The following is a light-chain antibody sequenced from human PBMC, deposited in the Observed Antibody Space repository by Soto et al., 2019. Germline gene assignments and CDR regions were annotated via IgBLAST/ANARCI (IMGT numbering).Light chain of an antibody. CDR2: AAS. V-gene: IGKV1-39*01. CDR3: QQSFAVPPT. J-gene: IGKJ1*01. Sequence: DIQMTQSPSSLSASVGDRVTIDCRANETVSIYLNWYQQKLGKAPKLLIYAASTLQTGVPSRFSGSGSGRDFTLTISSLQPGDFATYHCQQSFAVPPTFGQGTKVEVK. CDR1: ETVSIY.